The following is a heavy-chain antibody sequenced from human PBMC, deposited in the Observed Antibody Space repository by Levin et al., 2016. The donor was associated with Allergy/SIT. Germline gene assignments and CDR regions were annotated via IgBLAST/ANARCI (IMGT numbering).Heavy chain of an antibody. J-gene: IGHJ4*02. D-gene: IGHD3-10*01. CDR2: IYSSGGT. CDR3: VRDGPGSSGDDF. Sequence: WIRQPPGKGLEWVSVIYSSGGTYYADSVKGRFTISRDKSKRTLYLQMNSLRPEDTALYYCVRDGPGSSGDDFWGQGTLVTVSS. V-gene: IGHV3-53*01.